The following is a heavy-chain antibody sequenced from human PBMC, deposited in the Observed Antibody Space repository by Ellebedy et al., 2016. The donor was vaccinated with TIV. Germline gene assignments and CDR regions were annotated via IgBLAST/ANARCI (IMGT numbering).Heavy chain of an antibody. D-gene: IGHD1-26*01. Sequence: MPSETLSLTCTVSGDSISSSSYYWGWIRQLPGKGLEWIGSIYYSGSTYYNPSLKSRVTISVDTSKNQFSLNLSSVTAADTAAYYCARPPIVGGTVAFDYWGQGILVTVSS. V-gene: IGHV4-39*01. CDR1: GDSISSSSYY. CDR2: IYYSGST. CDR3: ARPPIVGGTVAFDY. J-gene: IGHJ4*02.